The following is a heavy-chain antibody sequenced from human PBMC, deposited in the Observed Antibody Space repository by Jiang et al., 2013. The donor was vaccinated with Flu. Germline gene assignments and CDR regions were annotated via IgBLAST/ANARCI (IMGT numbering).Heavy chain of an antibody. V-gene: IGHV1-18*04. CDR3: AREAITTHQNEDAFDI. CDR2: ISAYNGNT. J-gene: IGHJ3*02. D-gene: IGHD2-21*01. CDR1: GYTFTSYG. Sequence: SGAEVKKPGASVKVSCKASGYTFTSYGISWVRQAPGQGLEWMGWISAYNGNTNYAQKLQGRVTMTTDTSTSTAYMELGSLRSDDTAVYYCAREAITTHQNEDAFDIWGQGTMVTVSS.